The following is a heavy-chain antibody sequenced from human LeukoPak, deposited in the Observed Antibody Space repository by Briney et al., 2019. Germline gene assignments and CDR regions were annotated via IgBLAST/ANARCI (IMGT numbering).Heavy chain of an antibody. Sequence: GGTLSLSCAASGFTFSSYAMHWVRQPPGKGLEWVTFIRYDGEKQYYVDSVKGRFTISRENIKDTLHLQMNDVSPENTADYCTSSVLGSADWLDAWGLGTPVTVSS. D-gene: IGHD2-15*01. V-gene: IGHV3-30*02. J-gene: IGHJ5*02. CDR1: GFTFSSYA. CDR2: IRYDGEKQ. CDR3: TSSVLGSADWLDA.